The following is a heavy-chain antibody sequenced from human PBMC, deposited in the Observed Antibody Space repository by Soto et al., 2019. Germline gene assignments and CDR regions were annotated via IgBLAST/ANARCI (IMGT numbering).Heavy chain of an antibody. CDR2: ISGSGGST. Sequence: WSLRLSCSASGFTFSSYAMSWVRQAPGKGLEWVSAISGSGGSTYYADSVKGRFTISRDNSKNTLYLQMNSLRAEDTAVYYCAKVGAARPSHQDWYFDLWGRGTLVTVSS. CDR3: AKVGAARPSHQDWYFDL. V-gene: IGHV3-23*01. J-gene: IGHJ2*01. D-gene: IGHD6-6*01. CDR1: GFTFSSYA.